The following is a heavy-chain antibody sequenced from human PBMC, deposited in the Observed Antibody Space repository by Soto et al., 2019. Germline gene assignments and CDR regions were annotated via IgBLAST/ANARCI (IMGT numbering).Heavy chain of an antibody. Sequence: PGGSLRLSCAASGFTFSSYAMSWVRQAPGKGLEWVSAISGSGGSTYYADSVKGRFTISRDNSKNTLYLQMNSLRAEDTAVYSCAKDGNPIPYLTGYYRLGWFDPWGQGTLVTVSS. CDR2: ISGSGGST. D-gene: IGHD3-9*01. CDR1: GFTFSSYA. CDR3: AKDGNPIPYLTGYYRLGWFDP. V-gene: IGHV3-23*01. J-gene: IGHJ5*02.